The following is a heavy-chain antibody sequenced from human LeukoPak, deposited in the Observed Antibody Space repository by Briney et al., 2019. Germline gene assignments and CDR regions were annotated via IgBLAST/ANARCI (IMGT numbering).Heavy chain of an antibody. D-gene: IGHD2-8*01. J-gene: IGHJ6*03. CDR1: GYSFTGYY. Sequence: ASVKVSCKASGYSFTGYYMHWVRQAPGQGLEWMGWINPNSGDTKYAQKFQGRVTMTRDTSISTAYMELTRLRSDNTAVYYCARGGLRVMVYRLYYMDVWGKGTTVTVSS. V-gene: IGHV1-2*02. CDR2: INPNSGDT. CDR3: ARGGLRVMVYRLYYMDV.